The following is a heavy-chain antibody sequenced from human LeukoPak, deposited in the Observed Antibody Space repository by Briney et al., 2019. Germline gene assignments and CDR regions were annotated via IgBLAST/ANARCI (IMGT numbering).Heavy chain of an antibody. CDR1: GYSFITYD. V-gene: IGHV1-3*01. J-gene: IGHJ3*02. Sequence: ASVKVSCKASGYSFITYDMYWVRQAPGQRFEWMGWIIPGNGKTKYSQKFQGRVSITRDTSATTVYMDLSSLRSEDTAVYYCARDGVVGTGIAFDIWGQGTMVTVSS. CDR2: IIPGNGKT. D-gene: IGHD7-27*01. CDR3: ARDGVVGTGIAFDI.